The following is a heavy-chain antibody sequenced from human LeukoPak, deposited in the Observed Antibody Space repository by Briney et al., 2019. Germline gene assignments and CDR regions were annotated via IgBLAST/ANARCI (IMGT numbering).Heavy chain of an antibody. CDR2: IIPIFGTA. V-gene: IGHV1-69*06. CDR3: ARSRDIVVVVANYYYYYGMDV. Sequence: ASVKVSCKASGGTFSSYAISWVRQAPGQGLEWMGGIIPIFGTANYAQKFQGGVTITADKSTSTAYMELSSLRSEDTAVYYCARSRDIVVVVANYYYYYGMDVWGKGTTVTVSS. D-gene: IGHD2-15*01. J-gene: IGHJ6*04. CDR1: GGTFSSYA.